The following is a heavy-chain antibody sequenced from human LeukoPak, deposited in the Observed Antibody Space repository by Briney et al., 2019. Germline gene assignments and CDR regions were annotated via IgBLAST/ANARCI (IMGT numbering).Heavy chain of an antibody. CDR2: IIPIFGTA. J-gene: IGHJ4*02. CDR1: GGTFSSYA. CDR3: ASGDTAMETLDY. Sequence: SVKVSCKASGGTFSSYAISWVRQAPGQGLEWMGGIIPIFGTANYAQKFQGRVTITADKSTSTAYMELSSLRSEDTAVYYCASGDTAMETLDYWGQGTLVTVSS. D-gene: IGHD5-18*01. V-gene: IGHV1-69*06.